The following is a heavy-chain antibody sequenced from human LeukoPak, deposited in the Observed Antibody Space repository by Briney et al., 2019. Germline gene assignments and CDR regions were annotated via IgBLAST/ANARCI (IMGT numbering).Heavy chain of an antibody. D-gene: IGHD5-24*01. V-gene: IGHV3-33*01. Sequence: PGRSLRLSCAASGFTFSSYGMHWVRQAPGKGLEWVAVIWYDGSNKYYADSVKGRFTISRDNSKNTLYLQMNSLRAEDTAVYYCARAGATIPRGLTYYYYYMDVWGKGTTVTVSS. CDR3: ARAGATIPRGLTYYYYYMDV. J-gene: IGHJ6*03. CDR2: IWYDGSNK. CDR1: GFTFSSYG.